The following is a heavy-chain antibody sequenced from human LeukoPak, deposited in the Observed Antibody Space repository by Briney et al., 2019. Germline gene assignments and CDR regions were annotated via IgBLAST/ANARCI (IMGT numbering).Heavy chain of an antibody. CDR3: ATATRYDSSDARSHYFDL. CDR2: IVPITGDT. J-gene: IGHJ2*01. D-gene: IGHD3-22*01. CDR1: GYSFNEYY. Sequence: GASVKVARKAPGYSFNEYYVHWVRQAPGQGLEWMGWIVPITGDTRYAPRFQGGVALSSGTSTSTAYLELSSLRSDDTAVFYCATATRYDSSDARSHYFDLWGRGTLITVSS. V-gene: IGHV1-2*02.